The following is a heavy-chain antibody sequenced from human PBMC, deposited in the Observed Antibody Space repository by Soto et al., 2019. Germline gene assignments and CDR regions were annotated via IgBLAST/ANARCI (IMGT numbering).Heavy chain of an antibody. V-gene: IGHV3-30*18. CDR2: ISYDGRNK. CDR1: GFTFSGYA. CDR3: AKDQLRGVRGVITYYYGMDV. Sequence: QVQLVESGGGVVQPGRSLRLSCAASGFTFSGYAMHWVRQAPGKGLEWGAVISYDGRNKYYADSVKGRFTISRDNSKNTLYLQMNSLRAEDTAVYYCAKDQLRGVRGVITYYYGMDVWGQGTTVTVSS. J-gene: IGHJ6*02. D-gene: IGHD3-10*01.